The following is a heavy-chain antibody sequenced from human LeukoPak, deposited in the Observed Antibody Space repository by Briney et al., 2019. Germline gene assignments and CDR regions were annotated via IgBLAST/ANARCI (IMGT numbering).Heavy chain of an antibody. J-gene: IGHJ4*02. D-gene: IGHD3-22*01. CDR2: ISGSGGSS. Sequence: HPGGSLRLSCAASGFTFSSYAMSWVRQAPGKGLEWVSGISGSGGSSYYADSVKGRFTISRDNSKNTLYLQMNSLRAEDTAVYYCVKDRIPVTMIWGQGTLVTVSS. CDR3: VKDRIPVTMI. V-gene: IGHV3-23*01. CDR1: GFTFSSYA.